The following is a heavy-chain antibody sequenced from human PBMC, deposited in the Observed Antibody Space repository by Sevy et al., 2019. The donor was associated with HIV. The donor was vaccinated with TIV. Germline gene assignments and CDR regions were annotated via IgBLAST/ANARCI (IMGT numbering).Heavy chain of an antibody. CDR2: INPNSGGT. CDR1: GYTFTGYY. Sequence: ASVKVSCKASGYTFTGYYMHWVRQAPGQGLEWMGWINPNSGGTNYAQKFQGRVTMTRDTSISTAYMELSRLRSDDTAVYYGARSMDDSSGYYSFRGYYFDYWGQGTLVTVSS. CDR3: ARSMDDSSGYYSFRGYYFDY. D-gene: IGHD3-22*01. V-gene: IGHV1-2*02. J-gene: IGHJ4*02.